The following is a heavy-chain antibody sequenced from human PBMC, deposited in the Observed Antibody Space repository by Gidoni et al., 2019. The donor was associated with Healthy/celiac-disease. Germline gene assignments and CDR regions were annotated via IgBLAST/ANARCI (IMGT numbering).Heavy chain of an antibody. J-gene: IGHJ5*02. CDR3: AKTAVYGSGKGWFDP. CDR1: GLTVSSYA. D-gene: IGHD3-10*01. V-gene: IGHV3-23*01. Sequence: EVQLLESGGGLVQPGGSLRLSCAPSGLTVSSYAMSWARLAPGQGLEWVSAISGSGGSTYYADYVKGRFTISRDNSKNTLYLQMNSLRADDTAVYYCAKTAVYGSGKGWFDPWGQGTLVTVSS. CDR2: ISGSGGST.